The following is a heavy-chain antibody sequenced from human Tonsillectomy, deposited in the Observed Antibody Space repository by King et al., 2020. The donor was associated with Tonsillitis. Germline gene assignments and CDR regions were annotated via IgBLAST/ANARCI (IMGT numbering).Heavy chain of an antibody. V-gene: IGHV3-21*01. D-gene: IGHD2-15*01. CDR3: ARDXXGXXCYPYXYGMXV. Sequence: VQLVESGGGLVKPGGSLRLSCAASGFTFSSYSMNWVRQSPGKGLEWVSSISSSSSYIYYAESVKGRFAISRDNAKHSLYLQMNSLRAEDTAVYYCARDXXGXXCYPYXYGMXVWGQXTTVTVSS. CDR2: ISSSSSYI. J-gene: IGHJ6*02. CDR1: GFTFSSYS.